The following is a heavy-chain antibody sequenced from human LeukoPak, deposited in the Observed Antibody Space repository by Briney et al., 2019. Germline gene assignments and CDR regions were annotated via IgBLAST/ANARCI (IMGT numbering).Heavy chain of an antibody. Sequence: PGGSLRLSCAASGFTFSSYWMSWVRQAPGKGLEWVANIKQDGSEKYYVDSVKGRFTISRDNAKNSLYLQMNSLRAEDTAVYYCARVYYYDFWSGYYDYWGQGALVTVSS. CDR3: ARVYYYDFWSGYYDY. J-gene: IGHJ4*02. V-gene: IGHV3-7*01. D-gene: IGHD3-3*01. CDR1: GFTFSSYW. CDR2: IKQDGSEK.